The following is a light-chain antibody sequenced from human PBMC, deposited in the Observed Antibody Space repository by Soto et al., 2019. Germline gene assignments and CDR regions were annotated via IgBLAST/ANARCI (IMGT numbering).Light chain of an antibody. Sequence: EIVMTQSPATLSVSPGEKATLSCRASQSVSSNLAWYQQKPGQTPKLLIYVASTRATGIPARFSGSESGTEFTLTISSLQSEDFAVYYCQQYNVWLLTFGGGTKVEFK. J-gene: IGKJ4*01. V-gene: IGKV3-15*01. CDR3: QQYNVWLLT. CDR2: VAS. CDR1: QSVSSN.